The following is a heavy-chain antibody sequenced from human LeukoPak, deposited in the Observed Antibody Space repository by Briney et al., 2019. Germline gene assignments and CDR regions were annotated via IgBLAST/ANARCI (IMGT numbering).Heavy chain of an antibody. V-gene: IGHV3-23*01. J-gene: IGHJ5*02. D-gene: IGHD3-9*01. Sequence: PGGTLRLSCAASGFTFSSYGMSWVRQAPGKGLEWVSAISGSGGSTYYADSVKGRFTIYRDNAKNLLFLQMNNLRAEDTAVYYCARDVDRRDDPWGQGILVTVSS. CDR2: ISGSGGST. CDR3: ARDVDRRDDP. CDR1: GFTFSSYG.